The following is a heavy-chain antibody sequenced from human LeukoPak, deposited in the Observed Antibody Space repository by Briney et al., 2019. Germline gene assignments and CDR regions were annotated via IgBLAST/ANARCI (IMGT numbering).Heavy chain of an antibody. CDR3: ARDRSPLSDAFDI. V-gene: IGHV1-69*04. CDR2: IIPILGIA. Sequence: SVKVSFKASGGTFSIYAISWVRQAPGQGLEWMGRIIPILGIANYAQKFQGRVTITADKSTSTAYMELSSLRSEDTAVYYCARDRSPLSDAFDIWGQGTMVTVSS. CDR1: GGTFSIYA. J-gene: IGHJ3*02.